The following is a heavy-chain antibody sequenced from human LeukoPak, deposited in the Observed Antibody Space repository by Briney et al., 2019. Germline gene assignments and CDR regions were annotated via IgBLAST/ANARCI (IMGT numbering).Heavy chain of an antibody. CDR3: ARGLYCSSSNSCYDYGMDV. V-gene: IGHV3-7*05. J-gene: IGHJ6*02. D-gene: IGHD2-2*01. CDR2: IKEDGSEK. CDR1: GFTFGTYW. Sequence: GGSLRLSCAASGFTFGTYWMSWVRQAPGKGLEWVANIKEDGSEKYYVDSVKGRFTISRDNAKNSLYLQMNSLRAEDTAVYYCARGLYCSSSNSCYDYGMDVWGQGTTVTVSS.